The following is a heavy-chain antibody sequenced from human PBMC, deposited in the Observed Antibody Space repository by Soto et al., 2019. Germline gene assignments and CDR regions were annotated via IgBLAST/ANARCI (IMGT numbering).Heavy chain of an antibody. V-gene: IGHV1-46*01. CDR2: IYPSGGST. D-gene: IGHD3-10*01. CDR1: GYTFTNYY. CDR3: ARDFSGPMDY. J-gene: IGHJ4*02. Sequence: ASVKVCCKASGYTFTNYYMHWVRQAPEQGLEWMGIIYPSGGSTRNAQKFQGRVTMTRDTSTSTVYMELSSLRSEDTAVYYCARDFSGPMDYWGRGTLVTVSS.